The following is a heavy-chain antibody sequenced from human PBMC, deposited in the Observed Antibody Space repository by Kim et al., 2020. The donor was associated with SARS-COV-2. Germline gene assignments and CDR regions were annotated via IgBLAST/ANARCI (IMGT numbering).Heavy chain of an antibody. CDR3: ARDWYSETSDHFDY. V-gene: IGHV1-2*02. J-gene: IGHJ4*02. CDR1: GYTFTGYY. D-gene: IGHD1-26*01. Sequence: ASVKVSCKASGYTFTGYYMQWVRQAPGQGPEWIGWIDPNSGGTDYAQKFQGRVTMTSDTSINTVYMELGSLRFDDTAMYYCARDWYSETSDHFDYWGQGTLVTVSS. CDR2: IDPNSGGT.